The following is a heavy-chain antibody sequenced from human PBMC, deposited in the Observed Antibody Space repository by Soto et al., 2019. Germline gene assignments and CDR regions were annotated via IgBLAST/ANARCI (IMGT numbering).Heavy chain of an antibody. J-gene: IGHJ4*02. CDR3: ARASPGMAVAGTREFDFDH. D-gene: IGHD6-19*01. CDR1: GASISSYY. CDR2: FSYSGST. Sequence: QVQLQESGPGLVKPSETLSLTCTVSGASISSYYWSWIRQPPGKGLEWIGFFSYSGSTNYNPSLKSRVNISVDTSKNQFSLNLSSVTAADTAVYYCARASPGMAVAGTREFDFDHWGQGTLVTVSS. V-gene: IGHV4-59*01.